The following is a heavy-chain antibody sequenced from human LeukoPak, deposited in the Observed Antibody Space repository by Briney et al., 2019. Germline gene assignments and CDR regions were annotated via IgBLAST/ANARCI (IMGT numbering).Heavy chain of an antibody. CDR1: GFTFSAYW. D-gene: IGHD3-10*02. Sequence: GGSLRLSCAASGFTFSAYWMTWVRQAPGKGLAWVANIIEGGDVKYYVDSVKGRFTISRDNTKNSLYLQMTSLRAEDTAVYYCAELGITMIGGVWGKGTTVTISS. CDR2: IIEGGDVK. J-gene: IGHJ6*04. CDR3: AELGITMIGGV. V-gene: IGHV3-7*01.